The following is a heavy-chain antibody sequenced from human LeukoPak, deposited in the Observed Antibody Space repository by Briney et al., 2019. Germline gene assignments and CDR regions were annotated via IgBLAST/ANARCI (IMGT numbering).Heavy chain of an antibody. V-gene: IGHV3-23*01. CDR1: GFTFSSYA. CDR2: ISGSGGST. D-gene: IGHD3-22*01. CDR3: ARDRGLKHDSSGYWSYFDY. J-gene: IGHJ4*02. Sequence: GGSLRLSCAASGFTFSSYAMSWVRQAPGKGLEWVSAISGSGGSTYYVDSVKGRFTISRDNSKNTLYLQMNSLRAEDTAVYYCARDRGLKHDSSGYWSYFDYWGQGTLVTVSS.